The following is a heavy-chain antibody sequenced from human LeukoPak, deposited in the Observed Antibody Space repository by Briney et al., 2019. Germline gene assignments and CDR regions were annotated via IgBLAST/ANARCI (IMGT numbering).Heavy chain of an antibody. J-gene: IGHJ4*02. CDR3: ARDGYYDSSGYYVAPYDY. V-gene: IGHV4-34*01. CDR1: GGSFSGYY. CDR2: INHSGST. D-gene: IGHD3-22*01. Sequence: SETLSLTCAVYGGSFSGYYWSWIRQPPGKGLEWIGEINHSGSTNYNPSLKSRVTISVDTSKNQFSLKLSSVTAADTAVYYCARDGYYDSSGYYVAPYDYWSQGTLVTVSS.